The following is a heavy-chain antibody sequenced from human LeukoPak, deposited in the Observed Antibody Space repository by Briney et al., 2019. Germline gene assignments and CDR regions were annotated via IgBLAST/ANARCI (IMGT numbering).Heavy chain of an antibody. V-gene: IGHV1-46*01. CDR1: GYTFTSYY. CDR2: INPSGGST. D-gene: IGHD1-26*01. CDR3: ARGGSGSTSDYYYYGMDV. J-gene: IGHJ6*02. Sequence: GASVKVSCKASGYTFTSYYMHWVRQAPGQGLEWMGIINPSGGSTSYAQKFQGRVTMTRVTSTSTVYMELSSLRSEDTAVYYCARGGSGSTSDYYYYGMDVWGQGTTVTVSS.